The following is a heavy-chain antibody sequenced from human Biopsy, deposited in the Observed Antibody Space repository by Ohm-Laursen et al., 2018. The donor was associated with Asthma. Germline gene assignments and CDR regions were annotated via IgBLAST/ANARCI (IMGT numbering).Heavy chain of an antibody. Sequence: SLRLSCAASRFTYEMHWVRQAPGKGLEWVAVISYDGSSIYYADSVKGRFTISRDNSKNILSLQMNSLRPEDTAVYYCARDVVWFREVGGMDVWGQGTTVTVSS. V-gene: IGHV3-30-3*01. J-gene: IGHJ6*02. CDR2: ISYDGSSI. D-gene: IGHD3-10*01. CDR1: RFTYE. CDR3: ARDVVWFREVGGMDV.